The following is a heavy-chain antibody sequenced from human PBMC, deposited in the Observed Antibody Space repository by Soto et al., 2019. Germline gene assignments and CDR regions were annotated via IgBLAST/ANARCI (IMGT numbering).Heavy chain of an antibody. D-gene: IGHD3-16*01. J-gene: IGHJ5*02. Sequence: QVQLLESGGGLIKPGGSLRLSCAASGFMFRDYYMTWMRQAPGKGLEWISTISSSGGTTYYAASVKGRATSSRDNPNNSLYLQMSGLRAEDTALYYCARDKYTNYVKYFDLWGQGTLVTVSS. CDR3: ARDKYTNYVKYFDL. CDR1: GFMFRDYY. CDR2: ISSSGGTT. V-gene: IGHV3-11*01.